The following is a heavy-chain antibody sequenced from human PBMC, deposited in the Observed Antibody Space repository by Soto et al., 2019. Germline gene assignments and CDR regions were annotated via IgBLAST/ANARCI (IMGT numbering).Heavy chain of an antibody. CDR1: GGSISSTNW. J-gene: IGHJ4*02. V-gene: IGHV4-4*02. CDR2: IYHSGTT. Sequence: QVQLQESGPGLVKPSGTLSLTCAVSGGSISSTNWWSWVRQPPGEGLEWIGEIYHSGTTNHNPSLESRVTISMDTSKNQLSLRLGSVTAADTAVYFCARHIAVPTTRGFDYWGQGTLVTVSS. D-gene: IGHD2-15*01. CDR3: ARHIAVPTTRGFDY.